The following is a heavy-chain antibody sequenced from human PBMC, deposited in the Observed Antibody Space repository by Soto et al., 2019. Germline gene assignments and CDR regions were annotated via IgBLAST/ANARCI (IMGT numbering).Heavy chain of an antibody. J-gene: IGHJ4*02. V-gene: IGHV1-18*04. CDR3: TRGHGDFAGDFDY. CDR1: GYTFNKYS. CDR2: ISASNGNT. Sequence: QGQLVQSGAEVKKPGASVKVSCKASGYTFNKYSISWVRQAPGQGLEWMEWISASNGNTDFAQKFQGRVTMAIDTSTSTAYMELRSLRSDDTAVFYCTRGHGDFAGDFDYWGQGTLVTVSS. D-gene: IGHD4-17*01.